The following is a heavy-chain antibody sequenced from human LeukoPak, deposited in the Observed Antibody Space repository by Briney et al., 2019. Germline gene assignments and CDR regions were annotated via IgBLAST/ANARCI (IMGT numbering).Heavy chain of an antibody. D-gene: IGHD2-21*01. CDR2: IYYSGST. V-gene: IGHV4-39*07. J-gene: IGHJ6*03. CDR3: AKIDYYYHYYMDV. CDR1: GGSISSSSYY. Sequence: SETLSLTCTVSGGSISSSSYYWGWIRQPPGKGLEWIGSIYYSGSTYYNPSLKSRVTISVDTSKNQFSLKLSSVTAADTAVYYCAKIDYYYHYYMDVWGKGTTVTVSS.